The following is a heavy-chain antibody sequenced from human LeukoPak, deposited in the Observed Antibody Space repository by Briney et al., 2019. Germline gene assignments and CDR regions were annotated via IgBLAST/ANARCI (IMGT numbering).Heavy chain of an antibody. CDR1: GFTFSSYS. Sequence: GGSLRLSCAASGFTFSSYSMNWARQAPGKGLEWVSSISSSSSYIYYADSVKGRFTISRDNAKNSLYLQMNSLRAEDTAVYYCARCKGSGDYYYYYMDVWGKGTTVTVSS. D-gene: IGHD6-19*01. V-gene: IGHV3-21*01. CDR2: ISSSSSYI. CDR3: ARCKGSGDYYYYYMDV. J-gene: IGHJ6*03.